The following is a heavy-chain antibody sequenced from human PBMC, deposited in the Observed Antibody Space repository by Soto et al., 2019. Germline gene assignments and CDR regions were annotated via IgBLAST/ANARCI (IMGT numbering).Heavy chain of an antibody. CDR1: GFTFTRYS. CDR2: ISSTTNYI. Sequence: LRVSCAASGFTFTRYSVNWVRQAPGKGLEWVSSISSTTNYIYYGDSMKGRFTISRDNAKNSLYLEMNSLRAEDTAVYYCARESEDLTSNFDYWGQGTQVTVSS. J-gene: IGHJ4*02. V-gene: IGHV3-21*06. CDR3: ARESEDLTSNFDY.